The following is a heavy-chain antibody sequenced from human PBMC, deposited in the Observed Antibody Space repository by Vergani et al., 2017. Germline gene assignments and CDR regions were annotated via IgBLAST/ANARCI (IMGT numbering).Heavy chain of an antibody. J-gene: IGHJ6*02. CDR1: GYTFTGYY. Sequence: QVQLVQSGAEVKKPGASVKVSCKASGYTFTGYYMHWVRQAPGQGLEWMGWINPNSGGTNYAQKFQGWVTMTRDTSISTAYMELSRLRSDDTAVYYCARDLGIAAAGTVHYYYYGMDVWGQGP. V-gene: IGHV1-2*04. CDR3: ARDLGIAAAGTVHYYYYGMDV. D-gene: IGHD6-13*01. CDR2: INPNSGGT.